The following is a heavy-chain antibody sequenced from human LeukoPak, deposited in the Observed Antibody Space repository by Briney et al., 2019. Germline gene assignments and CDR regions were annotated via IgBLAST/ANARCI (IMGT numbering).Heavy chain of an antibody. V-gene: IGHV1-2*02. Sequence: ASVKVSCKASGYTFTGYYMHWVRQAPGQGLEWMGWINPNSGGTNYAQKFQGRVTMTRDTSISTAYMELSRLRSDGTAVYYCARDVTYYDFWSGYEDYYYYYGMDVWGQGTTVTVSS. J-gene: IGHJ6*02. CDR1: GYTFTGYY. CDR2: INPNSGGT. D-gene: IGHD3-3*01. CDR3: ARDVTYYDFWSGYEDYYYYYGMDV.